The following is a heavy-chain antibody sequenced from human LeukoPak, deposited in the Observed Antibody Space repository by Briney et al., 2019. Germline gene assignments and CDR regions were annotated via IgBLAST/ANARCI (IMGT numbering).Heavy chain of an antibody. D-gene: IGHD2-8*01. Sequence: VGSLRLSFPASGCTLSNNYMSLVRQAPGKGLEWVSVIFSGGSTNYADSVKGRLTISRDNSKNTLYLQMNSLRAEDTAVYYCARGGATRYCTNGVCHYFDYWGQGTLVTVSS. V-gene: IGHV3-66*01. CDR1: GCTLSNNY. J-gene: IGHJ4*02. CDR3: ARGGATRYCTNGVCHYFDY. CDR2: IFSGGST.